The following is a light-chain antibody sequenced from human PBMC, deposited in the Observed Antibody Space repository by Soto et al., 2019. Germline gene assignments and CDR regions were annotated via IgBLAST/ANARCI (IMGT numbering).Light chain of an antibody. V-gene: IGLV2-8*01. J-gene: IGLJ2*01. CDR2: DVN. CDR1: STDVGNYNY. Sequence: QSALTQPPSASGSPGQSLTISCTGTSTDVGNYNYVSWYQQHPGKDPKLMISDVNRRPSGVPDRYSGSKSGNTASLTVSELPAEDEADYYCSSYACSNTWVFGGGIKLNVL. CDR3: SSYACSNTWV.